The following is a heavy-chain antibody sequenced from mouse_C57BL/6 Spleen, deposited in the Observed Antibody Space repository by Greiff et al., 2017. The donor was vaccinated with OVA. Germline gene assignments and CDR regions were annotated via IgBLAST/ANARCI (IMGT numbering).Heavy chain of an antibody. CDR3: ARTPHYYGSRGDAMDY. Sequence: QVQLQQSGPELVKPGASVKICRKAPFYSFSSSWMNWVKQRPGKGLEWIGRLYPGDGDTNYNGKFKGKATLTADKSSSTAYMQLSSLTSEDSAVYFCARTPHYYGSRGDAMDYWGQGTSVTVSS. D-gene: IGHD1-1*01. V-gene: IGHV1-82*01. CDR2: LYPGDGDT. CDR1: FYSFSSSW. J-gene: IGHJ4*01.